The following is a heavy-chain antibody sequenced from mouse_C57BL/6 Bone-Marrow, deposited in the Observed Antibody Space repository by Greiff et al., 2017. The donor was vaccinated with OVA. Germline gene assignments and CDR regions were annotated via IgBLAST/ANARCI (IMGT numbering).Heavy chain of an antibody. Sequence: ESGPGLVKPSQSLSLTCSVTGYSITSGYYWNWIRQFPGNKLEWMGYISYDGSNNYNPSLKNRISITRDTSKNQFFLKLNSVTTEDTATYYCAEGGIWGNLAWFAYWGQGTLVTVSA. J-gene: IGHJ3*01. CDR3: AEGGIWGNLAWFAY. CDR2: ISYDGSN. V-gene: IGHV3-6*01. CDR1: GYSITSGYY. D-gene: IGHD2-1*01.